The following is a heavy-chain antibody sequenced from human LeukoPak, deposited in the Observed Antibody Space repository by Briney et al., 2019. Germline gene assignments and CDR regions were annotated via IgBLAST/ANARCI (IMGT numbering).Heavy chain of an antibody. V-gene: IGHV4-34*01. CDR3: ASYGGNTQFDY. CDR1: GGSFSGHY. D-gene: IGHD4-23*01. CDR2: INHSGST. J-gene: IGHJ4*02. Sequence: SETLSLTCAVYGGSFSGHYWSWIRQPPGKGLEWIGEINHSGSTNYNPSLKSRVTISVDTSKNQFSLKLSSVTAADTAVYYCASYGGNTQFDYWGQGTLVTVSS.